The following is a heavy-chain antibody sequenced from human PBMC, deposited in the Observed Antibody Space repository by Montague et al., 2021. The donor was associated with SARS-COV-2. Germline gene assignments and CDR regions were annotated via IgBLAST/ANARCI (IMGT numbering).Heavy chain of an antibody. CDR2: YYYSGTT. V-gene: IGHV4-39*01. Sequence: SETLSLTCTVSGDSFNSPKYYCAWIRQPPGKGLEWIGSYYYSGTTYDTPSLRSQVTMSVDTSKTQFSLKMNSVTAAATAVYYSGWGSYGSGSYHAFDIWGQGTVVAVSS. J-gene: IGHJ3*02. CDR3: GWGSYGSGSYHAFDI. CDR1: GDSFNSPKYY. D-gene: IGHD3-10*01.